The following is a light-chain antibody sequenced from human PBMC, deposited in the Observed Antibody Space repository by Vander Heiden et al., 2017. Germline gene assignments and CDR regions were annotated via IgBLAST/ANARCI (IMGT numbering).Light chain of an antibody. CDR3: QQDNSYFT. CDR2: KAS. Sequence: DIQMTQSPSTLSASVGDRVTITCRASQSISSWLAWYQQKPGKAPKLLIYKASSLESGVPSRFSGSGSGTEFTLTISSLQPDDFATYYFQQDNSYFTFGHGTKVDIK. V-gene: IGKV1-5*03. J-gene: IGKJ3*01. CDR1: QSISSW.